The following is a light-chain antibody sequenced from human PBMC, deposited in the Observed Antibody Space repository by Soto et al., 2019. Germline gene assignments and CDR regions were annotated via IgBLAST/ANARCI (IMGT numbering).Light chain of an antibody. J-gene: IGLJ2*01. Sequence: QLVLTQSPSASASLGASVKLTCTLSSGHSSYAIAWHQQQPEKGPRYLMKLNSDGSHSKGDGIPDRFSGSSSGAERYLTSSRRQSEDEADYYCQTWGTGPLVFGGATKLTVL. CDR2: LNSDGSH. CDR3: QTWGTGPLV. V-gene: IGLV4-69*01. CDR1: SGHSSYA.